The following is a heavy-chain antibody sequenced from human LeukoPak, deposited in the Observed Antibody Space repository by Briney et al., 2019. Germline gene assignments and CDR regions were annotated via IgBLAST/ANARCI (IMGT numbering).Heavy chain of an antibody. CDR1: GFTFSSYW. CDR3: AKETTPYSSGWFFMDYGMDV. CDR2: IKQDGSEK. V-gene: IGHV3-7*01. Sequence: GGSLRLSCAASGFTFSSYWMSWVRQAPGKGLEWVANIKQDGSEKYYVDSVKGRFTISRDNAKNSLYLQMNSLRAEDTAVYYCAKETTPYSSGWFFMDYGMDVWGQGTTVTVSS. J-gene: IGHJ6*02. D-gene: IGHD6-19*01.